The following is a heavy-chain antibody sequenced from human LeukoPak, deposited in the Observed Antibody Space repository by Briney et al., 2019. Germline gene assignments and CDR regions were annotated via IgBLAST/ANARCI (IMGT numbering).Heavy chain of an antibody. Sequence: GSLRLSCAGSGFTFSSYSMGWVRQAPGKGLEWVANIKDSGIEKEYVDSVKGRFTISRGNAKNSLYLQMNSLRVEDTALYFCARWRGAQSEFDYWGQGTQFTVSS. V-gene: IGHV3-7*01. D-gene: IGHD3-3*01. CDR2: IKDSGIEK. CDR3: ARWRGAQSEFDY. CDR1: GFTFSSYS. J-gene: IGHJ4*02.